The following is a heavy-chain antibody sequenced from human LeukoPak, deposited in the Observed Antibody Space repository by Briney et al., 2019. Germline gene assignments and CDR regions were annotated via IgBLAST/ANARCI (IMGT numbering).Heavy chain of an antibody. CDR2: VSGSGSSS. CDR3: AKDQRTISTFDY. Sequence: GGSLRLSCAASGFTFSNYGMSWVRQAPGKGLEWVSAVSGSGSSSYYADSVKGRFTISRDNSKKPLYLQINSLRAEDTAIYYCAKDQRTISTFDYWSQGTLVTVSS. V-gene: IGHV3-23*01. CDR1: GFTFSNYG. D-gene: IGHD3-3*01. J-gene: IGHJ4*02.